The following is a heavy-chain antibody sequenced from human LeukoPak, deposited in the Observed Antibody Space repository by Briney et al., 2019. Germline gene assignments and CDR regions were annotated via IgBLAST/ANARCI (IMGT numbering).Heavy chain of an antibody. CDR3: ARDDGTVTTAAGFDY. CDR1: GYTFTSYG. J-gene: IGHJ4*02. CDR2: ISAYNGNT. Sequence: GASVKVSCKASGYTFTSYGISWVRQAPGQGLEWMGWISAYNGNTNYAQKLQGRVTMTTDTSTSTAYMELRSLRSDDTAVYYCARDDGTVTTAAGFDYWGPGTLVTVSS. D-gene: IGHD4-11*01. V-gene: IGHV1-18*01.